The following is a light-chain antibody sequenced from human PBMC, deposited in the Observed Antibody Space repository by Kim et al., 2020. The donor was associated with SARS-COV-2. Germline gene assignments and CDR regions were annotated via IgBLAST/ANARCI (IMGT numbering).Light chain of an antibody. CDR1: SSNIGSNI. CDR3: AAWDDSLNAWV. CDR2: RNN. V-gene: IGLV1-44*01. Sequence: QAVVTQPPSASGTAGQRVTISCSGSSSNIGSNIVNWYQQFPGTAPKLLINRNNQRPSGVPDRFSGSKSGNSASLAISGLQSEDEADYYCAAWDDSLNAWVFGGGTQLTVL. J-gene: IGLJ3*02.